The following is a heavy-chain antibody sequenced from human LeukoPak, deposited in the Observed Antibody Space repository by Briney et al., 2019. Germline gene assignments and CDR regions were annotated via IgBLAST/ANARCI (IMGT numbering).Heavy chain of an antibody. Sequence: GGSLRLSXAASGFAVSTNYLSWVRQAPGKGLEWVSVVYSDGSTYYTDSVKGRFTISRDNSKNTLYLQMNSLRPEDTAVYYCARDQRSESYYPWGWFDPWGQGTLVTVSS. CDR1: GFAVSTNY. D-gene: IGHD1-26*01. CDR2: VYSDGST. V-gene: IGHV3-66*02. CDR3: ARDQRSESYYPWGWFDP. J-gene: IGHJ5*02.